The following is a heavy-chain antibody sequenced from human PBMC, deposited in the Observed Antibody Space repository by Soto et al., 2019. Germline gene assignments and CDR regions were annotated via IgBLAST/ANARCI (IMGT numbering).Heavy chain of an antibody. V-gene: IGHV4-59*01. J-gene: IGHJ5*02. CDR3: ARDWSVAGTGFDP. Sequence: PSETLSLTCTFSGCSISSYYWSWIRQPPGKGLEWIGYIYYSGSTNYNPSLKSRVTISVDTSKNQFSLKLSSVTAADTAVYYCARDWSVAGTGFDPWGQGTLVTVSS. CDR2: IYYSGST. CDR1: GCSISSYY. D-gene: IGHD6-19*01.